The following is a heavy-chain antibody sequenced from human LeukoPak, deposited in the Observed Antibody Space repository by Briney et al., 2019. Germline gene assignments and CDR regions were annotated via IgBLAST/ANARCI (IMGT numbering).Heavy chain of an antibody. CDR3: ARALEDIVEVPDAIQGDYYYYYMDV. CDR2: IYYSGST. D-gene: IGHD2-2*02. V-gene: IGHV4-59*01. Sequence: PSETLSLTCTVSGGSIRTYYWSWIRQSPGKGLEWIGYIYYSGSTNYNPSLRSRVTISVDTSKNQFSLKLSSVTAADTAVYYCARALEDIVEVPDAIQGDYYYYYMDVWGKGSTVTVSS. CDR1: GGSIRTYY. J-gene: IGHJ6*03.